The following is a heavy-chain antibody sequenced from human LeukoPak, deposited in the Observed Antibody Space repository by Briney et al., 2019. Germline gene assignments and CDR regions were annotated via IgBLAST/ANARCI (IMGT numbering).Heavy chain of an antibody. D-gene: IGHD5-12*01. V-gene: IGHV3-66*02. CDR1: GLTVTTNY. J-gene: IGHJ6*03. CDR3: ASNDYPITYQYMDV. CDR2: MYSRGKT. Sequence: GGSLRLSCAASGLTVTTNYVSWVRQAPGKGLEWVSVMYSRGKTYYADSVKGRFTISRDISTNMVHLQMNGLRTEDTAMYFCASNDYPITYQYMDVWGTGTTVTVSS.